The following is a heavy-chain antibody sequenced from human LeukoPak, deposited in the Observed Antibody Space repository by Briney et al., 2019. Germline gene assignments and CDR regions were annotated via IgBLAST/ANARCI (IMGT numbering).Heavy chain of an antibody. J-gene: IGHJ4*02. CDR2: ISGGGDIT. CDR3: VREGTPATANY. V-gene: IGHV3-23*01. CDR1: GFNFANHA. Sequence: GGSLRLSCAASGFNFANHAMSWVRQTPGKGLEWVSAISGGGDITYYADSVTGRFTISRDNSKDTLFLQMHSLRPGDTAVYYCVREGTPATANYWGQGTLVTISS. D-gene: IGHD2-21*02.